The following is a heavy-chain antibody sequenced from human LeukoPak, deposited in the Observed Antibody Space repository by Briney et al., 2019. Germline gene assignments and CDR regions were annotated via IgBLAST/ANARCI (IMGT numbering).Heavy chain of an antibody. CDR3: ARVMDIVVVPAAMPFYGMDV. Sequence: GSLRLSCAASGFTVSSYWMSWVRQAPGKVLEWVANIKQDGGEKYYVDSVKGRFTISRDNAKNSLYLQMNSLRAEDTAVYYCARVMDIVVVPAAMPFYGMDVWGKGTTVTVSS. CDR2: IKQDGGEK. D-gene: IGHD2-2*03. V-gene: IGHV3-7*03. CDR1: GFTVSSYW. J-gene: IGHJ6*04.